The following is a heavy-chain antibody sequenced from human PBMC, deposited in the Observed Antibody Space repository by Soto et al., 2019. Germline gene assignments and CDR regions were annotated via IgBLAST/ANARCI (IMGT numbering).Heavy chain of an antibody. Sequence: GGSLRLSCAASGFTFSRYAMSWVRQAPGKGLEWVSAISGSGGSTYYADSVKGRFTISRDNSKNTLYLQMNSLRAEDTAVYYCAKDSITMIVVVIKGGGAAFDIWGQGTMVTVSS. CDR3: AKDSITMIVVVIKGGGAAFDI. CDR1: GFTFSRYA. V-gene: IGHV3-23*01. J-gene: IGHJ3*02. D-gene: IGHD3-22*01. CDR2: ISGSGGST.